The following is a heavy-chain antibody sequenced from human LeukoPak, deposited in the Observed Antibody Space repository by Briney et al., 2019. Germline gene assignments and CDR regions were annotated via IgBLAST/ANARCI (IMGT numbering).Heavy chain of an antibody. J-gene: IGHJ4*02. CDR1: GGSISSYY. CDR2: IYYSGST. V-gene: IGHV4-59*08. D-gene: IGHD2-2*01. CDR3: ARSRYQLLTSLDY. Sequence: SETLSLTCTVSGGSISSYYWSWIRQPPGKGLEWIGYIYYSGSTNYNPSLKSRVTISVDTSKNQFSLKLSSVTAADTAVYYCARSRYQLLTSLDYWGQRTLVTVSS.